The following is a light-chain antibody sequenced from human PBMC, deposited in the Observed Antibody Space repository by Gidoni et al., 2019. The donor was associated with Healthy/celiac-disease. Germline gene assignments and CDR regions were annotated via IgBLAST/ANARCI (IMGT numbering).Light chain of an antibody. J-gene: IGKJ1*01. CDR2: GAS. CDR1: QSVSSN. Sequence: EIVMTQSPATLSVSPGERATLSCRASQSVSSNLAWYQQKPGQAPGLLISGASTRATGIPARFSGSGSGTEFTLTISSLQSEDFAVYYCQQYNNWLGTFGQGTKVEIK. V-gene: IGKV3-15*01. CDR3: QQYNNWLGT.